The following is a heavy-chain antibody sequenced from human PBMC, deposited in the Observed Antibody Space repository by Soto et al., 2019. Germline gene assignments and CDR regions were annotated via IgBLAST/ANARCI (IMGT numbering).Heavy chain of an antibody. Sequence: VGSLRLSCAASGFTFDSCVMSWVRQAPGKGLEWLSLISGSGRYTDYAGSVKGRFTISRDNSKNTLYLQMNSLRVEDTAVYYCPKDPTSERTQPDYGMDVWGQGTTVTVSS. V-gene: IGHV3-23*01. CDR1: GFTFDSCV. CDR2: ISGSGRYT. D-gene: IGHD1-1*01. J-gene: IGHJ6*02. CDR3: PKDPTSERTQPDYGMDV.